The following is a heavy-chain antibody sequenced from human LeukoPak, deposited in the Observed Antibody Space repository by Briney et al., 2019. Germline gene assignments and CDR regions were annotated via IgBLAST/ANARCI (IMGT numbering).Heavy chain of an antibody. CDR3: ARGLSMALFDY. J-gene: IGHJ4*02. Sequence: GGSLRLSCAASGFTFSSYWMSRVRQAPGKGLEWVANIKQDGSEKYYVDSVKGRFTISRDNAKNSLYLQMNSLRAEDTAVYYCARGLSMALFDYWGQGTLVTVSS. V-gene: IGHV3-7*01. CDR2: IKQDGSEK. CDR1: GFTFSSYW. D-gene: IGHD3-16*01.